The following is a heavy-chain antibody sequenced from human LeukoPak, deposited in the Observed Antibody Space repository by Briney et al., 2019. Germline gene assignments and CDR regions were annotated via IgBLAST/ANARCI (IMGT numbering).Heavy chain of an antibody. Sequence: PGRSLRLSCAASGFTFDDCAMHWVRQAPGKGLEWVSGISWNSGSIGYADSVKGRFTISRDNAKNSLYLQMNSLRAEDMALYYCAKGGGGFYYYYMDVWGKGTTVTVSS. CDR1: GFTFDDCA. CDR2: ISWNSGSI. V-gene: IGHV3-9*03. D-gene: IGHD4-23*01. J-gene: IGHJ6*03. CDR3: AKGGGGFYYYYMDV.